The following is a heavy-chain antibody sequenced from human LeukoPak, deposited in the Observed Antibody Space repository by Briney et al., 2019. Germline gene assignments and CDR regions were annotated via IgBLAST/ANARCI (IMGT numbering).Heavy chain of an antibody. J-gene: IGHJ4*02. CDR2: INSNSGGT. CDR1: GYTFTDYY. CDR3: ARVTGRHFDWLPYFDY. D-gene: IGHD3-9*01. V-gene: IGHV1-2*02. Sequence: ASVKVSCKASGYTFTDYYMHWVRQAPGQGLEWMGWINSNSGGTNYAQKFQGRVTMTRDTSISTAYMQLSRLRSDDTAVYYCARVTGRHFDWLPYFDYWGQGTLATVSS.